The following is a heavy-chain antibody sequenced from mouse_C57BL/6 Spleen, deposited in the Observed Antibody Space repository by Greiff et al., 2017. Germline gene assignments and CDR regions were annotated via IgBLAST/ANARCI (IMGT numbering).Heavy chain of an antibody. CDR2: INYDGSST. V-gene: IGHV5-16*01. Sequence: EVKLEQSEGDLVKPGTSMKLSCTASGFTFSDYYMAWVRQVPEKGLEWVANINYDGSSTYYLDSLKSRFIISRDKASNILYLQMSSLKSGDTATYYCARDQAGTFDYWGQGTTLTVSS. D-gene: IGHD4-1*01. CDR3: ARDQAGTFDY. CDR1: GFTFSDYY. J-gene: IGHJ2*01.